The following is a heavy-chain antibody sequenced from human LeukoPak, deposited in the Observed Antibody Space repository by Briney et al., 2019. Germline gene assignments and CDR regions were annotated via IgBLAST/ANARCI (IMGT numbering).Heavy chain of an antibody. D-gene: IGHD4-17*01. CDR3: ARGRYGDRFDY. CDR1: GGSISSYY. V-gene: IGHV4-59*01. Sequence: SETLSLTCTVSGGSISSYYWSWLRQPPGKGLEWIGYIYYSGSTNYNPSLKSRVTISVDTSKNQFSLKLSSVTAADTAVYYCARGRYGDRFDYWGQGTLVTVSS. CDR2: IYYSGST. J-gene: IGHJ4*02.